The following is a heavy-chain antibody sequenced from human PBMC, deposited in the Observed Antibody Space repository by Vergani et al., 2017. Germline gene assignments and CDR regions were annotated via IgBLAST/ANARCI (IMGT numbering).Heavy chain of an antibody. CDR1: GFTFNHYA. V-gene: IGHV3-23*01. CDR2: ISGSGGST. CDR3: AKANPRNSGYDYLYYYHAMDV. D-gene: IGHD5-12*01. J-gene: IGHJ6*02. Sequence: EVQLLESGGDLVQPGGSLRLSCAASGFTFNHYAMNWVRQAPGKGLEWVSGISGSGGSTYYAGSVKGRFTISRDSSKNTVYLQMNSLSAEDTAVYYCAKANPRNSGYDYLYYYHAMDVWGQGTTVTVSS.